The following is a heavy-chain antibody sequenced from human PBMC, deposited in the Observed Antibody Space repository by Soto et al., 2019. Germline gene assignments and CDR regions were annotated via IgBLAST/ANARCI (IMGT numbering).Heavy chain of an antibody. V-gene: IGHV1-69*13. Sequence: SVKVSCKASGGTFSSYAISWVRQAPGQGLEWMGGIIPIFGTANYAQKFQGRVTITADESTSTAYMELSSPRSEDTAVYYCARPRLYSSGRNWFDPWGQGTLVTVSS. CDR1: GGTFSSYA. CDR3: ARPRLYSSGRNWFDP. CDR2: IIPIFGTA. J-gene: IGHJ5*02. D-gene: IGHD6-19*01.